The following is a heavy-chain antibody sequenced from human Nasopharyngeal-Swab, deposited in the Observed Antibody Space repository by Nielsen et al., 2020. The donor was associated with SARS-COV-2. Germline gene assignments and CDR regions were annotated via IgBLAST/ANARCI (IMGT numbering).Heavy chain of an antibody. Sequence: SETLSLTCAVSGDSISSNYWSWIRQPPGKGLEWFGSIYYSGSTNYNPSLKSRVTISVDTSKNQFSLKLNSVTAADTAVYYCARTAGYYYMDVWGKGTTVTVSS. J-gene: IGHJ6*03. V-gene: IGHV4-59*01. CDR1: GDSISSNY. CDR3: ARTAGYYYMDV. CDR2: IYYSGST. D-gene: IGHD6-13*01.